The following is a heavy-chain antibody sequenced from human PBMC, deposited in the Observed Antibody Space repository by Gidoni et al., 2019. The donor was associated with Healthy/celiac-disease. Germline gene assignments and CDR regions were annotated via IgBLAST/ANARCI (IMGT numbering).Heavy chain of an antibody. J-gene: IGHJ4*02. D-gene: IGHD3-16*02. CDR2: IYYRGST. Sequence: QLQLQESGPGLVKPSETLSLTCPVSGCSISSMSYYCGWIRQPPGKGLEWIGSIYYRGSTYYNPALKSRVTISVDTSKNQYSLKMSSVTAADTAVYYCARVRYDYVGGRYRSDKVRYFDYWGQGTLVTVSS. V-gene: IGHV4-39*07. CDR1: GCSISSMSYY. CDR3: ARVRYDYVGGRYRSDKVRYFDY.